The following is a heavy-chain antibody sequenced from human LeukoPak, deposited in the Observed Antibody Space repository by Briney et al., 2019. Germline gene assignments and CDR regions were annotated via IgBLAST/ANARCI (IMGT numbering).Heavy chain of an antibody. CDR1: GGSISSYY. D-gene: IGHD3-16*01. J-gene: IGHJ4*02. V-gene: IGHV4-4*07. CDR2: IYTSGST. Sequence: SETLSLTCTVSGGSISSYYWSWIRQPAGKGLEWIGRIYTSGSTNYNPSLKSRVTMSVDTSQNQFSLKLSSATAADTAVYYCASIPLRLGSYYFDYWGQGTLVTVSS. CDR3: ASIPLRLGSYYFDY.